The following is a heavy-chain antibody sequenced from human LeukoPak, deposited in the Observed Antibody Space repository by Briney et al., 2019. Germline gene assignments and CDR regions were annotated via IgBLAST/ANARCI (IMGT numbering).Heavy chain of an antibody. D-gene: IGHD1-26*01. CDR1: GDSISSYY. CDR2: IYTSRNT. Sequence: SSETLSLTCTVSGDSISSYYGRWLRQPAGKGVEWVGRIYTSRNTNYNASLKSRVSKSVDTSKNPSSLKLSSVTAADTAVFYCARENSGSYREFDYWGQGTLVTVSS. CDR3: ARENSGSYREFDY. V-gene: IGHV4-4*07. J-gene: IGHJ4*02.